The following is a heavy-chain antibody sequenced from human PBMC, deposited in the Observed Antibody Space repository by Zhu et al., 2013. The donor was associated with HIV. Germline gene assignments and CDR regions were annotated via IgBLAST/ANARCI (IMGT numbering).Heavy chain of an antibody. D-gene: IGHD3-3*01. J-gene: IGHJ4*02. CDR3: ARGKGLEGFDY. Sequence: QVRLVQSGAEVKKPGSSVKVSCKASGGTFSDYAITWVRQAPGQGLEWMGWIIPIFGVPNSAQNLQGRVTMTTDTSTSTAYMELRSLRSDDTAIYYCARGKGLEGFDYWGQGTLVTVSS. CDR1: GGTFSDYA. V-gene: IGHV1-69*17. CDR2: IIPIFGVP.